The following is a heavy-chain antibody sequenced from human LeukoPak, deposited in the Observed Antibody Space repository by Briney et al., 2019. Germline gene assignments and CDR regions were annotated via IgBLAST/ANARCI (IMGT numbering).Heavy chain of an antibody. CDR3: ARGAVAGDFTRFDY. CDR1: GYSISSGSY. D-gene: IGHD6-19*01. CDR2: IYRLERT. Sequence: SETLSLTCTVSGYSISSGSYWGWIRQPPGKGLEWIGSIYRLERTYYNPSLKSRVTISGDTSKNQFSLKLSSVTAADTAVYYCARGAVAGDFTRFDYWGQGTLVTVSS. J-gene: IGHJ4*02. V-gene: IGHV4-38-2*02.